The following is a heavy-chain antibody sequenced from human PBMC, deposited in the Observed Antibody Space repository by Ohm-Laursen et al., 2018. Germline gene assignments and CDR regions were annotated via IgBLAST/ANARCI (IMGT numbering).Heavy chain of an antibody. D-gene: IGHD3-10*01. CDR3: ARQRSGSTGMDV. Sequence: GTLSLTWTVSGGSISSYYWSWIRQPPGQGLEWIGYIHYSGNTNYNPSLKSRVTISVDTSKTQFSLKLSSVTAADTAVYYCARQRSGSTGMDVWGQGTTVIVSS. CDR2: IHYSGNT. CDR1: GGSISSYY. J-gene: IGHJ6*02. V-gene: IGHV4-59*08.